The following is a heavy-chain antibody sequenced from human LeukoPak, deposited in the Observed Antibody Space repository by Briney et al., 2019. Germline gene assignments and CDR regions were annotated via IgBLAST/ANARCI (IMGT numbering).Heavy chain of an antibody. Sequence: SETLSLTCSLSGDSINTYYWSWIRQAPGQGLEYIGYIYYRGRTNYNPSLQSRVTISQDTSKNESSLRLDSVTAADTAVYYCAVVSGVHGYLPLFDYWGQGILVTVSS. CDR2: IYYRGRT. V-gene: IGHV4-59*01. CDR1: GDSINTYY. CDR3: AVVSGVHGYLPLFDY. J-gene: IGHJ4*02. D-gene: IGHD3-22*01.